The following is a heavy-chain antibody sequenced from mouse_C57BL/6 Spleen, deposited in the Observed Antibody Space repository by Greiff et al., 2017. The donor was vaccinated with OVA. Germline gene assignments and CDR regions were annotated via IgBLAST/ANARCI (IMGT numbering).Heavy chain of an antibody. J-gene: IGHJ2*01. V-gene: IGHV1-76*01. CDR1: GYTFTDSY. Sequence: QVQLQESGAELVRPGASVKLSCKASGYTFTDSYINWVKQRPGQGLEWIARIYPGSGNTYYNEKVKGKATLTAEKSSSTAYMQLSSLTSEDSAVYFCARDRYFDYWGQGTTLTVSS. CDR3: ARDRYFDY. D-gene: IGHD3-2*01. CDR2: IYPGSGNT.